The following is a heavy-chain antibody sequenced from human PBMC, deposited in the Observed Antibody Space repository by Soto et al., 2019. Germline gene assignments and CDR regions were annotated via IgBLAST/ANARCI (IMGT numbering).Heavy chain of an antibody. J-gene: IGHJ5*02. CDR1: GFTFSSYS. CDR2: ISRSSSTI. Sequence: GGSLRLSCAVSGFTFSSYSMNWVRQAPGKGLEWVSFISRSSSTIYYADSVKGRFTISRDNAKNSLYLQMNSLRAEDTAVYYCARGYGYYYVNYWFDPLGQGTLVTVS. CDR3: ARGYGYYYVNYWFDP. D-gene: IGHD3-22*01. V-gene: IGHV3-48*01.